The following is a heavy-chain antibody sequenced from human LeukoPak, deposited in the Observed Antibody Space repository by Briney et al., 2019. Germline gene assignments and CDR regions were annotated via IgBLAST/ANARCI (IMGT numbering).Heavy chain of an antibody. V-gene: IGHV3-53*01. Sequence: GASLRLSCAASGFTVSTNYMSWVRQAPGKGLKWVSVIYSGGSTYYADSVKGRFTISRDNSKNTLHLQMNSLRAEDTAVYHCARDLVGVPAAIGYWGQGTLVTVSS. CDR2: IYSGGST. CDR3: ARDLVGVPAAIGY. J-gene: IGHJ4*02. D-gene: IGHD2-2*01. CDR1: GFTVSTNY.